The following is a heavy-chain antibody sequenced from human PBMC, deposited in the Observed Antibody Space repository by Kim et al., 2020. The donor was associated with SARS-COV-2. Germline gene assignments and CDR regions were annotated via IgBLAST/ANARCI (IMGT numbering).Heavy chain of an antibody. Sequence: SETLSLTCAVYGGSFSGYYWSWIRQPPGKGLEWIGEINHSGSTNYNPSLKSRVTISVDTSKNQFSLKLSSVTAADTAVYYCARGKTSPSYYDFWSGYQAPPRYYYYYMDVWGKGTTVTVSS. CDR1: GGSFSGYY. CDR2: INHSGST. V-gene: IGHV4-34*01. D-gene: IGHD3-3*01. J-gene: IGHJ6*03. CDR3: ARGKTSPSYYDFWSGYQAPPRYYYYYMDV.